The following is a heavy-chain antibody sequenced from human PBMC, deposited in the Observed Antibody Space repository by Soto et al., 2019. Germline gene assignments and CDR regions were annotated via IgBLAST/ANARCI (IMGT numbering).Heavy chain of an antibody. J-gene: IGHJ4*02. CDR3: ARGGSGYSTLNY. D-gene: IGHD3-22*01. CDR2: ISYDGSNK. CDR1: GFTFSSHA. V-gene: IGHV3-30-3*01. Sequence: GGSLRLSCAASGFTFSSHAMHWVRQAPGKGLEWVSLISYDGSNKYYADSVKGRFTISRDNSKNTLYLQMNSLRAEDTAVYYCARGGSGYSTLNYWGQGTLVTVSS.